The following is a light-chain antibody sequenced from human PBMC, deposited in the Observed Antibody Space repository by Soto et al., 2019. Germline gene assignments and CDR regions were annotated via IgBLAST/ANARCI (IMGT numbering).Light chain of an antibody. CDR3: CSYAGSYTYV. CDR1: SSDVGNYNY. J-gene: IGLJ1*01. CDR2: DVS. V-gene: IGLV2-11*01. Sequence: QSALTQPRSVSGSPGQSVTISCTGTSSDVGNYNYVSWYQQHPGKAPKLMIYDVSKRPSGVPDRFSGSKSGNTASLTISGLQAEEEADYYCCSYAGSYTYVFGTGTKLTVL.